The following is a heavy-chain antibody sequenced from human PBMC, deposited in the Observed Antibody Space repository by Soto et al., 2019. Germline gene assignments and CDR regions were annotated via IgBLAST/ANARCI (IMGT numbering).Heavy chain of an antibody. CDR2: MNPNSGNT. CDR1: GYTFTSYD. V-gene: IGHV1-8*01. D-gene: IGHD6-13*01. Sequence: QVQLVQSGAEVKKPGASVTVSCKASGYTFTSYDINWVRQATGQGLEWMGWMNPNSGNTGYAQKFQGRVTMTRNTSISTAYMELSSLRSEDTAVYYCARALSSSSSWYGWFDPWGQGPLVTVSS. J-gene: IGHJ5*02. CDR3: ARALSSSSSWYGWFDP.